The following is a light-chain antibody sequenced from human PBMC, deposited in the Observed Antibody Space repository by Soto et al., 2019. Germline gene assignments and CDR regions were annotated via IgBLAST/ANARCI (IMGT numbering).Light chain of an antibody. J-gene: IGKJ5*01. CDR1: QGIGDT. V-gene: IGKV3D-11*01. CDR3: QHRSDWPIT. CDR2: GAS. Sequence: EVVLTQSPATLSVSPGDGVTLSCRASQGIGDTLAWYQHKPGQAPRLLIYGASSGATGIPDRFSGSVSGTDFTLTISSLEPEDFAIYYCQHRSDWPITFGQGTRLEIK.